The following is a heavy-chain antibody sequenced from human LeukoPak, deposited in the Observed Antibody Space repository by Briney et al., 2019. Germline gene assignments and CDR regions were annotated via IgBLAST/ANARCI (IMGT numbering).Heavy chain of an antibody. J-gene: IGHJ4*02. CDR1: GYIFTHYA. V-gene: IGHV7-4-1*02. CDR2: INTNTGNP. D-gene: IGHD1-1*01. CDR3: ARVTRKFNWNDFAH. Sequence: ASVKVSCKASGYIFTHYAIVWVRQAPGQGLEWMGWINTNTGNPTYVQGFTGRFVFSLDTSVSTAYLQITGLKAEDTAIYYCARVTRKFNWNDFAHWGQGTLVSVSS.